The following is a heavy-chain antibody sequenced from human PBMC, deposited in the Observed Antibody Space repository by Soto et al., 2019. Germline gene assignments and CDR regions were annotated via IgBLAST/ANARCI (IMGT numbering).Heavy chain of an antibody. J-gene: IGHJ4*02. CDR3: AKFRGYCSSTSCYRGYFDY. CDR2: ISGSGGST. D-gene: IGHD2-2*01. Sequence: GGSLRLSCAASGFTFSSYAMSWVRQAPGKGLEWVSAISGSGGSTYYADSVKGRFTISRDNSKNTLYLQMNSLRAEDTAAYYCAKFRGYCSSTSCYRGYFDYWGQGTLVTVSS. CDR1: GFTFSSYA. V-gene: IGHV3-23*01.